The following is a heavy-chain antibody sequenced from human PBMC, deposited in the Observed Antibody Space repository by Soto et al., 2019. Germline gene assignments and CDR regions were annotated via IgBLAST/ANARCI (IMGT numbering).Heavy chain of an antibody. CDR1: GDSITTSYSN. V-gene: IGHV4-39*01. CDR2: FYYSGTT. Sequence: PSETLSLTCTVSGDSITTSYSNWAWIRPPPGKALEWIGTFYYSGTTSQNPPLRSRITISGDTSRNQFSLNLRSVTAADSGVYYCAKLVRDDVRRSDLDHWGQGTLVTVSS. D-gene: IGHD3-10*02. J-gene: IGHJ4*02. CDR3: AKLVRDDVRRSDLDH.